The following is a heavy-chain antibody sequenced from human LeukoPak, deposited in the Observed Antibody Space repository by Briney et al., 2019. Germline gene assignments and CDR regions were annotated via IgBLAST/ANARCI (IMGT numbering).Heavy chain of an antibody. CDR3: AIGLAIVD. D-gene: IGHD2-15*01. CDR2: IWYDGSNK. V-gene: IGHV3-33*01. CDR1: GFTFSSYG. Sequence: GGSLRLSCAASGFTFSSYGMHWVRQAPGKGLEWVAVIWYDGSNKYYADSVKGRFTITRENSKNTLYLQMNSLRAEDRAVYYCAIGLAIVDWGQGAMVTVSS. J-gene: IGHJ4*02.